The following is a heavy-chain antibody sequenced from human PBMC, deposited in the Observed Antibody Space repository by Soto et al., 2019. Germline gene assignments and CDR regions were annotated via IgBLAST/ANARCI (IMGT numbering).Heavy chain of an antibody. CDR3: AKAASVGIDP. CDR2: ISYDGSNK. J-gene: IGHJ5*02. CDR1: GFTFSSYG. Sequence: GGSLRLSCAASGFTFSSYGMHWVRQAPGKGLEWVAVISYDGSNKYYADSVKGRFTISRDNSKNTLYLQMNSLGAEDTAVYYCAKAASVGIDPWGQGTLVTVPQ. V-gene: IGHV3-30*18. D-gene: IGHD3-10*01.